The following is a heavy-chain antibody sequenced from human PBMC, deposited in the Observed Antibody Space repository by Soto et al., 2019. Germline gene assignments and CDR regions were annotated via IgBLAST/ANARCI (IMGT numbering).Heavy chain of an antibody. CDR3: ARVFMNHYYDSSGYYLDY. CDR2: IYYSGST. CDR1: GGSISSGGYY. Sequence: SETLSLTCTVSGGSISSGGYYWSWIRQHPGKGLEWIGYIYYSGSTYYNPSLKSRVAISVDTSKNQFSLKLSSVTAADTAVYYCARVFMNHYYDSSGYYLDYWGQGTLVTVSS. D-gene: IGHD3-22*01. V-gene: IGHV4-31*03. J-gene: IGHJ4*02.